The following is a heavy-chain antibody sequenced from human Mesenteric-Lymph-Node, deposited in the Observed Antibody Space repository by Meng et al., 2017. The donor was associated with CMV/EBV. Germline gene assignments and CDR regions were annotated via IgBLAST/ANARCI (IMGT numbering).Heavy chain of an antibody. J-gene: IGHJ5*02. CDR2: IYYSGST. D-gene: IGHD3-10*01. CDR1: GGSISSNSYY. V-gene: IGHV4-39*01. Sequence: QLQLQESGPGLVKPSETLSLTCTVSGGSISSNSYYWGWIRQPPGKGLEWIGSIYYSGSTYYNPSLKSRVTISVDTSKNQFSLKLSSVTAADTAVYYCARPHYYGSGSSPWFDPWGQGTLVVASS. CDR3: ARPHYYGSGSSPWFDP.